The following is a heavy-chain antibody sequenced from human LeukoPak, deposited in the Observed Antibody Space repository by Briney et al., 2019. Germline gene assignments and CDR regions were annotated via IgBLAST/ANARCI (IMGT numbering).Heavy chain of an antibody. V-gene: IGHV3-30*02. J-gene: IGHJ4*02. CDR3: AKDRAAAGTGEYDY. D-gene: IGHD6-13*01. CDR2: IRYDGSNK. Sequence: GGSLRLSCATSGFTFSSYDMHWVRQAPGKGLEWVAFIRYDGSNKYYADSVKGRFTISRDNSKNTLYLQMNSLRAEDTAVYYCAKDRAAAGTGEYDYWGQGTLVTVSS. CDR1: GFTFSSYD.